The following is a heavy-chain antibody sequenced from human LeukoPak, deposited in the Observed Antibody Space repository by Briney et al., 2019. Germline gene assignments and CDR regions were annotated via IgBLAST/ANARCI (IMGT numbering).Heavy chain of an antibody. CDR1: GYSFPSYG. CDR3: ARDGRVVTLYYFDY. J-gene: IGHJ4*02. Sequence: GASVKVSCKSSGYSFPSYGFNWVRQAPGQRLEWMGWINAGNGNTKYSQKFQGRVTITRDTSASTAYMELSSLRSEDTAVYYCARDGRVVTLYYFDYWGQGTLVTVSS. CDR2: INAGNGNT. D-gene: IGHD1-26*01. V-gene: IGHV1-3*01.